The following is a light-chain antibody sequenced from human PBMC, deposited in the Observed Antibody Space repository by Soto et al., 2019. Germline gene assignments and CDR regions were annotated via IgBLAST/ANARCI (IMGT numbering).Light chain of an antibody. CDR2: GNS. J-gene: IGLJ2*01. V-gene: IGLV1-40*01. CDR3: QSYDSSLSGVI. CDR1: SSNIGGGYD. Sequence: QSVLTQPPSVSGATGQRVTISCTGSSSNIGGGYDVHWYQQLPGTAPKLLIYGNSNRPSGVPDRFSGSKSGTSASLAITGLQAEDEADYYCQSYDSSLSGVIFGGGTKVTVL.